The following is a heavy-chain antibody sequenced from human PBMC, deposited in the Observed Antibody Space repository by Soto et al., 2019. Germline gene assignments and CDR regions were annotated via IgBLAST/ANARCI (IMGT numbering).Heavy chain of an antibody. J-gene: IGHJ4*02. D-gene: IGHD3-10*01. V-gene: IGHV1-2*02. CDR2: INPNSGGT. Sequence: ASVKVSCKASGYIFTGYYIHWVRQAPGQGLEWMGWINPNSGGTNYAQKFQGRVTMTTDTSITTAYMDLSSLRSDDTAVYYCARVRVIRGVIPSHFGLWGQGTLVTVSS. CDR3: ARVRVIRGVIPSHFGL. CDR1: GYIFTGYY.